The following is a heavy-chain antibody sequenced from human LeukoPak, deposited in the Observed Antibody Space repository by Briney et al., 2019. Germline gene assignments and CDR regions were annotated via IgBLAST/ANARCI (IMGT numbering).Heavy chain of an antibody. Sequence: SETPSLTCTVSGGSISSYYWSWIRQPPGKGLEWIGYIYYSGSTDYTPSLKSRVTISVDTSKNQFSLRLSSVTAADTAVYYCARGGRGAMVLNWFDNWGQGTLVTVSS. CDR1: GGSISSYY. CDR3: ARGGRGAMVLNWFDN. J-gene: IGHJ5*02. V-gene: IGHV4-59*01. CDR2: IYYSGST. D-gene: IGHD5-18*01.